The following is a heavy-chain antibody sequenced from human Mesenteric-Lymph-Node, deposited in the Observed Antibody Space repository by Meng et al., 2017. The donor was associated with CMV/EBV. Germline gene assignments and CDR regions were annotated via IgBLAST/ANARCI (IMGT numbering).Heavy chain of an antibody. D-gene: IGHD4-17*01. V-gene: IGHV3-23*05. CDR1: GFTFSSYA. CDR2: IYSSGSA. Sequence: GESLKISCAASGFTFSSYAMSWVRQAPGKGLEWVSVIYSSGSAYYTDSVKGRFTISRDNSKNTLYLQMNSLRPEDTAIYYCACPGRNYGAFDIWGQGTMVTVSS. J-gene: IGHJ3*02. CDR3: ACPGRNYGAFDI.